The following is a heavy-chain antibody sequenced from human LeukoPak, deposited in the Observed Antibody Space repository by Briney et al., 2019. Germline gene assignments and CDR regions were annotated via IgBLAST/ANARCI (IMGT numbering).Heavy chain of an antibody. J-gene: IGHJ6*02. CDR1: GFTVSSNY. D-gene: IGHD2-2*02. V-gene: IGHV3-66*01. CDR2: IYSGGST. CDR3: ARDRVYQLPYTYYYYGVDV. Sequence: GGSLRLSCAASGFTVSSNYMSWVRQAPGKGLEWVSVIYSGGSTYYADSVKGRFTISRDNSKNTLYLQMNSLRAEDTAVYYCARDRVYQLPYTYYYYGVDVWGQGTTVTVSS.